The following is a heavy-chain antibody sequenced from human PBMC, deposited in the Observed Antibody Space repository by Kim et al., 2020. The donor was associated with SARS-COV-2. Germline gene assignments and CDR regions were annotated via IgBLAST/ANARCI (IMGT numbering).Heavy chain of an antibody. CDR3: ARQTPGYDFWSGYYIFDY. Sequence: SRVTISVDTSKNQFSPKLSSVTAADTAVYYCARQTPGYDFWSGYYIFDYWGQGTLVTVSS. D-gene: IGHD3-3*01. V-gene: IGHV4-39*01. J-gene: IGHJ4*02.